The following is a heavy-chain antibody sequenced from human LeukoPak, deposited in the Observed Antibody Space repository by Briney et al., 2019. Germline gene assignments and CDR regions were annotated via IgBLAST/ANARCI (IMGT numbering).Heavy chain of an antibody. CDR3: ARDPECSDN. D-gene: IGHD3-3*01. V-gene: IGHV3-11*01. Sequence: GGSLRLSCVGSGFIFGDFYMNWIRQAPGKGLEWISFITSSGDTIYYADSVKGRFTVSRDNAKNSLYLQMNSLRAEDTAVYFCARDPECSDNWGQRTLVSVSS. CDR2: ITSSGDTI. CDR1: GFIFGDFY. J-gene: IGHJ4*02.